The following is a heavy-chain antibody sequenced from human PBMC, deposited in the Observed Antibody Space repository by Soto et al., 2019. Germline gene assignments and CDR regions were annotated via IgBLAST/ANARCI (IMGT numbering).Heavy chain of an antibody. CDR3: ARYGIAAFYYDC. J-gene: IGHJ4*02. Sequence: EVQLVQSGAEVKKPGESLRISCKGSGYSFTSYWISWVRQMPGKGLEWMGRIDPSDSYTNYSPSFQGHVTISADKSFSTAYLQWSSLKASDTAMYYCARYGIAAFYYDCWGQGTLVTVSS. CDR2: IDPSDSYT. D-gene: IGHD6-13*01. V-gene: IGHV5-10-1*03. CDR1: GYSFTSYW.